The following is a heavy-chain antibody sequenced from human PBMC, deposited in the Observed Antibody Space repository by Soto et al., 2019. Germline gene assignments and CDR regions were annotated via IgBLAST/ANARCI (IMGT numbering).Heavy chain of an antibody. D-gene: IGHD6-13*01. CDR3: ARRTNTAGDWFDS. CDR2: IDYSGTT. Sequence: SETLSLTCTVSGGSIVSSSYRCVWIRQPPWKGLEWTGSIDYSGTTFYNASPNSRVTISADTSKNQFSLKLSSVTATDTALYSCARRTNTAGDWFDSWGQGALVTVSS. CDR1: GGSIVSSSYR. J-gene: IGHJ5*01. V-gene: IGHV4-39*01.